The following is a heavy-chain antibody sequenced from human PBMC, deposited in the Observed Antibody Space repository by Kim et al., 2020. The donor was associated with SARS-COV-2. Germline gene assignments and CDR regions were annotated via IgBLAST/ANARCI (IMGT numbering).Heavy chain of an antibody. CDR2: T. CDR3: ARVGGSGWYNH. Sequence: TNYTASVKGRFTRSRDNAKNTLYLQMNSLRAEDAAVYYCARVGGSGWYNHWGQGTLVTVSS. D-gene: IGHD6-19*01. V-gene: IGHV3-74*01. J-gene: IGHJ4*02.